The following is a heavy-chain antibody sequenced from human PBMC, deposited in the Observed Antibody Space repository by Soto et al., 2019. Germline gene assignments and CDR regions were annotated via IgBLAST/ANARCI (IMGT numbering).Heavy chain of an antibody. CDR3: ARAVIRRFGYAVDI. J-gene: IGHJ3*02. V-gene: IGHV3-15*01. Sequence: GGSLRLSCAASGFTSTNAWMNWVRQAPGKGLEWVGRIKSKTHGGAVDYAAPVKGRFTISRDNAKNSLYPQMNSLRVEDTAVYYCARAVIRRFGYAVDIWGQGTMVTVSS. D-gene: IGHD2-21*01. CDR1: GFTSTNAW. CDR2: IKSKTHGGAV.